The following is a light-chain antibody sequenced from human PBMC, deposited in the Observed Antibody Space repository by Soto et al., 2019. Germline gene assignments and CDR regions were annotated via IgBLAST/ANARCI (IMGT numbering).Light chain of an antibody. V-gene: IGKV1-9*01. Sequence: DIQLTQSPSFLSASVGDRVTITCRASQGISSYLAWYQQKPGKAPKLLIYAASTLQSGVPSRFSGSGSVTEFPLTISSLQPEDFATYYCQQLNSYPPWTFGQGTKVEIK. J-gene: IGKJ1*01. CDR1: QGISSY. CDR2: AAS. CDR3: QQLNSYPPWT.